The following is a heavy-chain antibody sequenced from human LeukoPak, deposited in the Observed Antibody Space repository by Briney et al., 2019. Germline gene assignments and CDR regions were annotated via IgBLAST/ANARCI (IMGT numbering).Heavy chain of an antibody. Sequence: GGPLSLSCAALGFTLSSYAMGWVRQAQGNGLKGVSALGGSGGSTYYADSVKGRFTISRDKSKNRLYLQMNSLRAEDTAVYYCAKVLFPEYSSNWYTLYGMDVWGQGTTVTVSS. CDR1: GFTLSSYA. D-gene: IGHD6-13*01. V-gene: IGHV3-23*01. CDR3: AKVLFPEYSSNWYTLYGMDV. CDR2: LGGSGGST. J-gene: IGHJ6*02.